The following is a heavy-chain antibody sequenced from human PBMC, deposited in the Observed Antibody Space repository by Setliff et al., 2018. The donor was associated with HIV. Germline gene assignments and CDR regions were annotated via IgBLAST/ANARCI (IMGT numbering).Heavy chain of an antibody. Sequence: SVKVSCKASGGTFSSYAISWVRQAPGQGLEWLGWIIPIFGTANYAQKFQGRVSITADESTSTAYMELSSLRSDDTAVYYCVREGAGPTDDAFDIWGQGTMVTVSS. CDR2: IIPIFGTA. D-gene: IGHD4-17*01. CDR3: VREGAGPTDDAFDI. V-gene: IGHV1-69*13. CDR1: GGTFSSYA. J-gene: IGHJ3*02.